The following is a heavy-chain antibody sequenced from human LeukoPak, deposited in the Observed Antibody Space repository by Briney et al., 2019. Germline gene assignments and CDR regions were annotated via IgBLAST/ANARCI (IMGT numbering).Heavy chain of an antibody. V-gene: IGHV4-38-2*02. Sequence: SETLSLTRTVSGYSISSGYYWGWIRQPPGKGLEWIGSIYHSGSTYYNPSLKSRVTISVDTSKNQFSLKLSSVTAADTAVYYCARVPLRWYYMDVWGKGTTVTVSS. D-gene: IGHD4-23*01. J-gene: IGHJ6*03. CDR3: ARVPLRWYYMDV. CDR2: IYHSGST. CDR1: GYSISSGYY.